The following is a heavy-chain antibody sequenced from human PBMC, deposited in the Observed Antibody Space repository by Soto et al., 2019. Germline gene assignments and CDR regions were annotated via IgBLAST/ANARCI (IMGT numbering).Heavy chain of an antibody. V-gene: IGHV3-30-3*01. CDR1: GFTFSSYA. J-gene: IGHJ4*02. Sequence: GGSLRLSCAASGFTFSSYALHWVRQAPGKGLEWVAVISYDGSNKYYADSVKGRFTISRDNSKNTLYVQMNSLRGEDTAVYYCARGPSSLTRFDYWGLGTLVTVSS. CDR3: ARGPSSLTRFDY. D-gene: IGHD2-2*01. CDR2: ISYDGSNK.